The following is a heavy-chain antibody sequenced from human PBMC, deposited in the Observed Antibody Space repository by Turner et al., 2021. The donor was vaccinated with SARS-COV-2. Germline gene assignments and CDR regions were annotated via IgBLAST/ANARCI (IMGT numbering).Heavy chain of an antibody. V-gene: IGHV1-3*01. CDR1: GSAVTSNA. J-gene: IGHJ5*02. CDR2: INAGNGIN. Sequence: VQLVQSGAELQKAGASGTVSYMASGSAVTSNAMRWVRQAPGRRLEWMGWINAGNGINNYATKCQPRVTITRDTSASTAYIELSSQRSEDTAADYGATSYCSSTICYNVVWIDPWGQGTLVTVSS. CDR3: ATSYCSSTICYNVVWIDP. D-gene: IGHD2-2*02.